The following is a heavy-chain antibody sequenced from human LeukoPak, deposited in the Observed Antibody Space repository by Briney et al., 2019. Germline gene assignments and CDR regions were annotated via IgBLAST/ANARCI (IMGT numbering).Heavy chain of an antibody. D-gene: IGHD3-22*01. CDR3: ARDIPDYYYDSSGYAY. Sequence: EASVKVSCKASGYTFTGYYMHWVRQAPGQGLEWMGWINPNSGGTNYAQEFQGRVTMTRDTSISTAYMELSRLRSDDTAVYYCARDIPDYYYDSSGYAYWGQGTLVTVSS. V-gene: IGHV1-2*02. J-gene: IGHJ4*02. CDR1: GYTFTGYY. CDR2: INPNSGGT.